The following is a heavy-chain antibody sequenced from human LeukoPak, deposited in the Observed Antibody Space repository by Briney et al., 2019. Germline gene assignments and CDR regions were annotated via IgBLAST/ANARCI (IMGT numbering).Heavy chain of an antibody. CDR2: ISGSGGST. Sequence: GGSLRLSCAASGFIFSSYAMSWVRQAPGKGLEWVSAISGSGGSTYYADSVKGRFTISRDSSKNTLYLQMNSLRAEDTAVYYCAKDGRGITIFGVVGISPNWFDPWGQGTLVTVSS. D-gene: IGHD3-3*01. CDR1: GFIFSSYA. CDR3: AKDGRGITIFGVVGISPNWFDP. J-gene: IGHJ5*02. V-gene: IGHV3-23*01.